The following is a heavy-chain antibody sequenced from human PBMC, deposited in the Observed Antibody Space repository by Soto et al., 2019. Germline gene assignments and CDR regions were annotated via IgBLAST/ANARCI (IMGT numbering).Heavy chain of an antibody. CDR2: IGGSGGRT. CDR1: GFTFSSYA. D-gene: IGHD5-12*01. Sequence: GGSLRRSCAASGFTFSSYAMSWVRQAPGKGLEWVSSIGGSGGRTYYADSVKGRFTISRDNSKNTLFLQMNSLRAEDTAVYYCAKLGYSGYDSIDYWGQGTLVTVSS. J-gene: IGHJ4*02. V-gene: IGHV3-23*01. CDR3: AKLGYSGYDSIDY.